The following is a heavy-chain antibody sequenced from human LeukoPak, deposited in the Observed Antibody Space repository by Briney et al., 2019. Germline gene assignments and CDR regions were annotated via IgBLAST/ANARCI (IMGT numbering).Heavy chain of an antibody. CDR1: GGSISSSSYY. J-gene: IGHJ3*02. D-gene: IGHD2-21*02. V-gene: IGHV4-39*07. CDR2: IYYSGSA. CDR3: AREGDSQGIDAFDI. Sequence: PSETLSLTCTVSGGSISSSSYYWGWIRQPPGKGLEWIGSIYYSGSAYYNPSLQSRVTISVDTSKNQFSLKLSSVTAADTAVYYCAREGDSQGIDAFDIWGQGTMVTVSS.